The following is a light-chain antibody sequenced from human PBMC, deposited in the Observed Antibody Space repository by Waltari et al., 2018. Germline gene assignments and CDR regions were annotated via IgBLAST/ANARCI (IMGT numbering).Light chain of an antibody. J-gene: IGKJ4*01. Sequence: EIVLTQSPATLSLSPGERATPSCRASQCVSSYLAWYQQKPGQAPRLLIYDASNRATGIPARFSGSGSGTDFTLTISSLEPEDFAVYYCQQRSNWPPVTFGGGTKVEIK. CDR2: DAS. CDR1: QCVSSY. V-gene: IGKV3-11*01. CDR3: QQRSNWPPVT.